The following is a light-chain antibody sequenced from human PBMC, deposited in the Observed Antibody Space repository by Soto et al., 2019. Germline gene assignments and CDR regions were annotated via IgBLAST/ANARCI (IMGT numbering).Light chain of an antibody. CDR1: QSVSSN. J-gene: IGKJ1*01. CDR2: GAS. Sequence: EIVMTQSPATLSVSPGERATLSCRASQSVSSNLAWYQQKPGQAPRLLIYGASTRATGIPASFSGSGSGTEFTLTISSLQSEDFAVYYCQQYNNWPPMALGQGTKVEIK. CDR3: QQYNNWPPMA. V-gene: IGKV3-15*01.